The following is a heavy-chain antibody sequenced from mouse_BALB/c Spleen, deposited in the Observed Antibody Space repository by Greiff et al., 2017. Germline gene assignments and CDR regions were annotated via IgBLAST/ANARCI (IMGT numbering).Heavy chain of an antibody. Sequence: EAKLMESGGGLVKPGGSLKLSCAASGFAFSSYDMSWVRQTPEKRLEWVAYISSGGGSTYYPDTVKGRFTISRDNAKNTLYLQMSSLKSEDTAMYYCARLGYKGAMDYWGQGTSVTVSS. CDR1: GFAFSSYD. V-gene: IGHV5-12-1*01. D-gene: IGHD3-1*01. CDR3: ARLGYKGAMDY. J-gene: IGHJ4*01. CDR2: ISSGGGST.